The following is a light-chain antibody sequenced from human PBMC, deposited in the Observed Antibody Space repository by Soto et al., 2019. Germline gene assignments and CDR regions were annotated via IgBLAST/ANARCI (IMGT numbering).Light chain of an antibody. J-gene: IGKJ1*01. Sequence: DIVMTQSPLSLPVTPGEPASISCRSSQSLLYSNGYNYLDWYLQKPGQSPQLLIYLGSNRAYGAPDRLSGSGSGTEVTLKVSRVEAEDVGVYYCMQALQSPRTFGQGTKVEIK. CDR1: QSLLYSNGYNY. V-gene: IGKV2-28*01. CDR3: MQALQSPRT. CDR2: LGS.